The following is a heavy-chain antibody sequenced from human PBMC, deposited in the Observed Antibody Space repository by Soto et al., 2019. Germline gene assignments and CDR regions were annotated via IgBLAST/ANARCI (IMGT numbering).Heavy chain of an antibody. J-gene: IGHJ5*02. Sequence: PVGSLRLSCADSGFILRNYWMSWVRQAPGMGLQWVASIKEDGSEKYYVDPVKGRFTISRENAKNSLYLQMNSLGAEDTAVYYCARYRSLDPWGQGILVTVSS. V-gene: IGHV3-7*03. CDR3: ARYRSLDP. CDR2: IKEDGSEK. D-gene: IGHD3-16*02. CDR1: GFILRNYW.